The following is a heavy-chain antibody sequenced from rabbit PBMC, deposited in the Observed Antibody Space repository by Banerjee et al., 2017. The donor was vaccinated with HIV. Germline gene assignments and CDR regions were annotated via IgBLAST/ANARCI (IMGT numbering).Heavy chain of an antibody. J-gene: IGHJ4*01. V-gene: IGHV1S43*01. CDR2: IYSSNGDK. D-gene: IGHD7-1*01. Sequence: QEQLEESGGDLVKPEGSLTLTCKASGFDFSSDAMCWVRQAPGKGLELIACIYSSNGDKWYASWVNGRFTISRSTSLNTVDLKMTSLTVADTATYFCARDRDGDAGYGSLALWGPGTLVTVS. CDR3: ARDRDGDAGYGSLAL. CDR1: GFDFSSDA.